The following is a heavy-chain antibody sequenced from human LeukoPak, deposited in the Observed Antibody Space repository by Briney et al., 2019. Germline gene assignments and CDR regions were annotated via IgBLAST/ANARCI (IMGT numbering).Heavy chain of an antibody. D-gene: IGHD5-24*01. J-gene: IGHJ3*02. CDR1: GYSFTSYW. CDR3: ARLEMATIASEDI. V-gene: IGHV5-51*01. CDR2: IYPGDSDT. Sequence: KPGESLKISCKGSGYSFTSYWIGWVRQMPGKGLEWMGIIYPGDSDTTYSPSFQGQVTISADKSISTAYLQWSSLKASDTAMYYCARLEMATIASEDIWGQGTMVTVSS.